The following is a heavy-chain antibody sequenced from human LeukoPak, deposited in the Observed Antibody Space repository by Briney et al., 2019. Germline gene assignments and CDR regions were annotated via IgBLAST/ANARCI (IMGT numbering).Heavy chain of an antibody. V-gene: IGHV3-23*01. CDR1: GFTFSTFD. Sequence: PGGSLRLSCAASGFTFSTFDMSWVRQAPGKGLQWVSTISGAGGTTLFADSGKGRFSISRDNSNNKVFLQVNSLRVEDTAVYYCAKASDFDSSGFPIDVFDFWGQGLLVSVAS. J-gene: IGHJ4*02. CDR3: AKASDFDSSGFPIDVFDF. CDR2: ISGAGGTT. D-gene: IGHD3-22*01.